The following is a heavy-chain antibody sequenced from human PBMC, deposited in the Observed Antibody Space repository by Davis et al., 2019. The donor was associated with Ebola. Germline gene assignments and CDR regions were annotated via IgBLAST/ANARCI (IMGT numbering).Heavy chain of an antibody. V-gene: IGHV3-53*05. D-gene: IGHD1-26*01. CDR2: IYSGGST. CDR3: AKESRGEWDD. Sequence: PGGSLRLSCAASGFTISNNYMSWVRQAPGKGLQWVSLIYSGGSTYYADSVRGRFTISRDNSKNTLYLQMNSLRAEDTAVYYCAKESRGEWDDWGQGTLVTVSS. CDR1: GFTISNNY. J-gene: IGHJ4*02.